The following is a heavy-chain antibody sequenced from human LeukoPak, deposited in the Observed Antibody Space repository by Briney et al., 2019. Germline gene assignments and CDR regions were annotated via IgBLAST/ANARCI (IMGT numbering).Heavy chain of an antibody. CDR1: GGSIRSSYYY. CDR3: ARGNLYYFDSSGYYFKFDY. CDR2: IYDSGST. J-gene: IGHJ4*02. V-gene: IGHV4-39*01. Sequence: SETLSLTCTVSGGSIRSSYYYWGWIRQPPGKGLEWIGSIYDSGSTYYNPSLKSRVTISVDTSKNQFSLKLSSVTAADTAVYYCARGNLYYFDSSGYYFKFDYWGQGTLVTVSS. D-gene: IGHD3-22*01.